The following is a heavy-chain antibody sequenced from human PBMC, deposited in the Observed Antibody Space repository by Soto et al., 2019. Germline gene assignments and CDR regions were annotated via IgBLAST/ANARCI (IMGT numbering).Heavy chain of an antibody. J-gene: IGHJ6*02. V-gene: IGHV1-69*13. Sequence: SVKVSCKASGGTFSSNAISWVRQAPGQGLEWMGGIIPIFGTANYAQKFQGRVTITADESTSTAYMELSSLRSDDTAVYYCARDKAGSRFGELLGGMEVWGQGTTVTVSS. CDR3: ARDKAGSRFGELLGGMEV. CDR2: IIPIFGTA. D-gene: IGHD3-10*01. CDR1: GGTFSSNA.